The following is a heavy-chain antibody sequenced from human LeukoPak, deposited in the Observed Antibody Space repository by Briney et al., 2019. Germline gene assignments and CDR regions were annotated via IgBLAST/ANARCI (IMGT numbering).Heavy chain of an antibody. Sequence: ASVKVSCKASGYTFTSYAMHWVRQAPGQRLEWMGWINAGNGNTKYSQKFQGRVTITRDTSASTAYMELSSLRSEDTAVYYCAREYNDYGDEGAFDIWGQGTMVTVSS. CDR1: GYTFTSYA. CDR3: AREYNDYGDEGAFDI. J-gene: IGHJ3*02. D-gene: IGHD4-17*01. CDR2: INAGNGNT. V-gene: IGHV1-3*01.